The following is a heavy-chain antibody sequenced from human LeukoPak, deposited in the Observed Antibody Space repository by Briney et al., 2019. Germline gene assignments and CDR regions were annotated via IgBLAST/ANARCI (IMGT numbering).Heavy chain of an antibody. J-gene: IGHJ4*02. Sequence: GGSLRLSCTASGFTFGDYAMSWFRQAPGKGLEWVGFIRSKAYGGTTEYAASVKGRFTISRDDSKSIAYLQMNSLKTEDTAVYYCIRNGDGSGYDVNYWGQGTLVTVSS. CDR3: IRNGDGSGYDVNY. V-gene: IGHV3-49*03. CDR2: IRSKAYGGTT. CDR1: GFTFGDYA. D-gene: IGHD3-22*01.